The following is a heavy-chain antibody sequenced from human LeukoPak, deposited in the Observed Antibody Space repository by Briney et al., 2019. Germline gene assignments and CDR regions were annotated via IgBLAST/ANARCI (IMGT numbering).Heavy chain of an antibody. CDR1: GGSFSGYY. V-gene: IGHV4-34*01. J-gene: IGHJ1*01. Sequence: SSETLSLTCAVYGGSFSGYYWSWIRQPPGKGLEWTGEINHSGSTNYNPSLKSRVTISVDTSKNQFSLKLSSVTAADTAVYYCARAVPAAIAIAGYFQHWGQGTLVTVSS. CDR3: ARAVPAAIAIAGYFQH. CDR2: INHSGST. D-gene: IGHD2-2*02.